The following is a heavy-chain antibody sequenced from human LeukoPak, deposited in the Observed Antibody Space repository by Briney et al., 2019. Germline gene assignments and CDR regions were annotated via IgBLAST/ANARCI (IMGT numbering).Heavy chain of an antibody. CDR2: ISSSSSYI. CDR1: GFTFSLYS. Sequence: TTGGSLRLSCAASGFTFSLYSMNWVRQAPGKGLEWVSSISSSSSYIYYADSMKGRFTISRDNAKNSLYLQMNSLRAEDTAVYYCARDFLGDGYNYGYYFDYWGQGTLVTVSS. V-gene: IGHV3-21*01. J-gene: IGHJ4*02. CDR3: ARDFLGDGYNYGYYFDY. D-gene: IGHD5-24*01.